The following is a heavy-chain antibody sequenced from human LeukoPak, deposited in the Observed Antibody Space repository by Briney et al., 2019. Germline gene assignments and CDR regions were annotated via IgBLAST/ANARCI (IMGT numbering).Heavy chain of an antibody. CDR3: ARTNSYGPRWYYYGMDV. J-gene: IGHJ6*02. Sequence: SETLSLTCADYGGSFSGYYWSWIRQPPGKGREWIGEINHSGSTNYNPSLKSRVTISVDTSKNQFSLKLSSVTAADTAVYYCARTNSYGPRWYYYGMDVWGQGTTVTVSS. CDR2: INHSGST. V-gene: IGHV4-34*01. D-gene: IGHD5-18*01. CDR1: GGSFSGYY.